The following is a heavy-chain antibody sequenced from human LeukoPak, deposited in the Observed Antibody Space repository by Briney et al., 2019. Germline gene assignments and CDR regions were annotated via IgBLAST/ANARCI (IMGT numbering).Heavy chain of an antibody. Sequence: SGGSLRLSCAASGFTFSSYDSNWFRQAPGKGLEWVSYISSSGSTTYYADSVKGRFTISRDNSKNTLYLQMNSLRVEDTAVYYCATLPYYYDSSGSYYFDYWGQGTLVTVSS. CDR2: ISSSGSTT. CDR1: GFTFSSYD. J-gene: IGHJ4*02. D-gene: IGHD3-22*01. V-gene: IGHV3-48*03. CDR3: ATLPYYYDSSGSYYFDY.